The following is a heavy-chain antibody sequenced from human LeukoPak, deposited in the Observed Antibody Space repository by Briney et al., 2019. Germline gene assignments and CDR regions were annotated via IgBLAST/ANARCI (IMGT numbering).Heavy chain of an antibody. D-gene: IGHD6-19*01. J-gene: IGHJ4*02. CDR2: IYSGGST. Sequence: GGSLRLSCAASGFTVSTNYMSWVRQAPGKGLEWVLVIYSGGSTYYADSVKGRFTTSRDNSKNTLYLQMNSLRAEDTAVYYCTRGGSSGWYALGYWGQGTLVTVSS. CDR1: GFTVSTNY. CDR3: TRGGSSGWYALGY. V-gene: IGHV3-53*01.